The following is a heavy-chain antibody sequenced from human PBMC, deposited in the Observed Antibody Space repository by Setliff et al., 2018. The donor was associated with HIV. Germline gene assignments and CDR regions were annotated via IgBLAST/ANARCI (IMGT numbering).Heavy chain of an antibody. D-gene: IGHD3-10*01. CDR2: IIPIFGTV. Sequence: GASVKVSCKASGGTFSSYAISWVRQAPGQGLEWMGGIIPIFGTVKYPLKFQGRVTISADESTTTADMELSSLRSEDTAVYYCARDDHYYDSGSYYSDWYFDLWGRGTLVTVSS. V-gene: IGHV1-69*13. CDR3: ARDDHYYDSGSYYSDWYFDL. J-gene: IGHJ2*01. CDR1: GGTFSSYA.